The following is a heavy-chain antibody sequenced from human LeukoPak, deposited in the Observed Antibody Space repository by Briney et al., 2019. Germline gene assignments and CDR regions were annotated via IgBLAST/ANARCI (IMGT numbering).Heavy chain of an antibody. J-gene: IGHJ6*02. CDR1: GGSISSYY. D-gene: IGHD2-15*01. CDR2: IYYSGST. Sequence: SETLSLTCTVSGGSISSYYWSWIRQPPGKGLEWIGYIYYSGSTNYNPSLKSRVTISVDTSKNQFSLKLSSVTAADTAVYYCASGYCSGGSCSPDNNYYYYYGMDVWGRGTTVTVSS. CDR3: ASGYCSGGSCSPDNNYYYYYGMDV. V-gene: IGHV4-59*01.